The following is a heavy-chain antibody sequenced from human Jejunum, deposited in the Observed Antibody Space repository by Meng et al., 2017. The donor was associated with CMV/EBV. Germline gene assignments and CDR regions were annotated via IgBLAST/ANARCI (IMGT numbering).Heavy chain of an antibody. CDR1: GLTFSSNW. CDR2: INGDGSTT. V-gene: IGHV3-74*01. CDR3: ARAGGYYDTSGLDY. Sequence: EVRLVEAGGNLVQPGGSLRLSCAASGLTFSSNWMHWVRQAPGKGLVWVSRINGDGSTTNYADSVKGRFTISRDIAKNILYLQMNSLRADDTALYYCARAGGYYDTSGLDYWGQGTLVTVSS. D-gene: IGHD3-22*01. J-gene: IGHJ4*02.